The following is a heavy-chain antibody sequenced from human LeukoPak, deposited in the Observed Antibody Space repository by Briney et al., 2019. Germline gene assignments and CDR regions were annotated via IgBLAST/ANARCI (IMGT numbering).Heavy chain of an antibody. V-gene: IGHV3-73*01. CDR1: GFTFSGSA. Sequence: GGSPKLSCAASGFTFSGSAMHWVRQASGKGLEWVGRIRSKANSYATAYAASVKGRFTISRDDSKNTAYLQMNSLKTEDTAVYYCTRIMGAVAGFDYWGQGTLVTVSS. CDR3: TRIMGAVAGFDY. CDR2: IRSKANSYAT. J-gene: IGHJ4*02. D-gene: IGHD6-19*01.